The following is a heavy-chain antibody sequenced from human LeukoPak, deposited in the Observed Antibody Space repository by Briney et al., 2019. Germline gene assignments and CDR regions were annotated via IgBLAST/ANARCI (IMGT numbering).Heavy chain of an antibody. CDR2: MNPNSGGT. V-gene: IGHV1-8*01. CDR1: VYTFTTYD. D-gene: IGHD3-3*01. J-gene: IGHJ6*02. Sequence: ASVKVSCKASVYTFTTYDINWVRQAPGQGLEWVAWMNPNSGGTVYAQNFQGRVTLARDTSIGTAYMELNSLTSEDTAVYYCARGAIFGGTTRGYGMDVWGQGTTVTVSS. CDR3: ARGAIFGGTTRGYGMDV.